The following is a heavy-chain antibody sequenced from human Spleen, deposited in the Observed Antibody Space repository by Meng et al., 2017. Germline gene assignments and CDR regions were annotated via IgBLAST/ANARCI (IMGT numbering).Heavy chain of an antibody. CDR2: ISSSSSYI. J-gene: IGHJ4*02. CDR3: ARSPIDKYDLSALPLDY. V-gene: IGHV3-21*06. CDR1: GFTFSSYA. D-gene: IGHD3-16*01. Sequence: GESLKISCAASGFTFSSYAMSWVRQAPGKGLEWVSSISSSSSYIYYADSVKGRFTISRDNSKNTVFLQINSLRVEDTAVYYCARSPIDKYDLSALPLDYWGQGTLVTVSS.